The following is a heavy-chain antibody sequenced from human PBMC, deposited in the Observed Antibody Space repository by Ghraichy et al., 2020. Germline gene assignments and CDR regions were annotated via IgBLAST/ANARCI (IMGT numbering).Heavy chain of an antibody. CDR1: GFNFRAYC. D-gene: IGHD2-2*01. CDR3: GSSGSSLFLPRVDY. CDR2: ISSGGGYK. J-gene: IGHJ4*02. Sequence: GGSLRLSCKASGFNFRAYCMNWVRHAPGKGLEWVSSISSGGGYKSYADSVKGRFTISRDDATTSVYLQMTSLTDEDTAVYYCGSSGSSLFLPRVDYWGQGPLVTVSS. V-gene: IGHV3-21*01.